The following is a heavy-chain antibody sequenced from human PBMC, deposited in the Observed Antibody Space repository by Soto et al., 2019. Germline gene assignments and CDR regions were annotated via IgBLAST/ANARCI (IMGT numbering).Heavy chain of an antibody. CDR1: GGSVSSGSYY. J-gene: IGHJ5*01. CDR3: ARHFWSYSGVYHWFDS. V-gene: IGHV4-39*01. D-gene: IGHD2-21*01. CDR2: VYYSGGT. Sequence: SETLSLTCTVSGGSVSSGSYYWAWIRQPPAKGLEWIGSVYYSGGTNQNPSLTSRVTISIDTSKNQFSLKMKSVTAADTAVYYCARHFWSYSGVYHWFDSWGQGTLVTVSS.